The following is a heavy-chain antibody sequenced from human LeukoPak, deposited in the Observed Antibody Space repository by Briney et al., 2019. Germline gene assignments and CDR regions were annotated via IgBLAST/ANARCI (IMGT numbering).Heavy chain of an antibody. CDR2: INPNSGGT. V-gene: IGHV1-2*06. D-gene: IGHD2-15*01. CDR3: ARGCSGGSCYFLDY. Sequence: ASVKVSCKASGYTFTGYYMHWVRQAPGQGLEWMGRINPNSGGTNYAQKFQGRVTMTRDTFISTAYMELSRLRSEDTAVYYCARGCSGGSCYFLDYWGQGTLVTVSS. J-gene: IGHJ4*02. CDR1: GYTFTGYY.